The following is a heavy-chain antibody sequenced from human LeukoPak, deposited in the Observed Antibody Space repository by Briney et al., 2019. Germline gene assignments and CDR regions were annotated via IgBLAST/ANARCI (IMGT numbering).Heavy chain of an antibody. V-gene: IGHV4-59*08. Sequence: PSETLSLTCTVSDGSISSYYWSWIRRPPGKRLEWIEYIYYSGSTNYNPSLKSRVTISVDTSKNQFSLKLSSVTAADTAVYYCARHGGSGSYYVNFQHWGQGTLVTVSS. CDR3: ARHGGSGSYYVNFQH. J-gene: IGHJ1*01. CDR2: IYYSGST. CDR1: DGSISSYY. D-gene: IGHD1-26*01.